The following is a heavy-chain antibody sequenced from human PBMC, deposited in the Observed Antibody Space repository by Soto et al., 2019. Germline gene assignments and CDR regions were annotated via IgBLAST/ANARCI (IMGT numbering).Heavy chain of an antibody. CDR3: TTHPGYSHGFGY. V-gene: IGHV3-73*01. CDR2: IRGKANSYAT. D-gene: IGHD6-13*01. Sequence: QAGGSLRLSCASSWFTFIGSAMHWVRQASGKGLEWVGRIRGKANSYATAYAASVKGRFTISRDDSKNMAYLQMNSLKTEDTAVYYCTTHPGYSHGFGYWGQGTLVTVSS. CDR1: WFTFIGSA. J-gene: IGHJ4*02.